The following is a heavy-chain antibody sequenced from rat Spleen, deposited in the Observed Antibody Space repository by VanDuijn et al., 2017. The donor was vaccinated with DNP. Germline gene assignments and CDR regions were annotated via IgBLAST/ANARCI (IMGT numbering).Heavy chain of an antibody. J-gene: IGHJ2*01. V-gene: IGHV3-3*01. CDR1: GYSITSSYR. Sequence: EVQLQESGPGLVKPSQSLSLTCSVTGYSITSSYRWNWIRKFPGNKLEWMGSVNSASSTNYNPSLKSRISITRDTSKNQFFLQLNSVTTEDTATYYCVRWVRALDYWGQGVMVTVSS. D-gene: IGHD4-1*01. CDR3: VRWVRALDY. CDR2: VNSASST.